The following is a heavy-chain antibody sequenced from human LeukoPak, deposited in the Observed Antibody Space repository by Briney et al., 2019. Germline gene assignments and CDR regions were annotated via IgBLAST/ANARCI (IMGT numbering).Heavy chain of an antibody. V-gene: IGHV2-5*01. CDR3: AHRRRGVASDI. D-gene: IGHD2-15*01. CDR2: IYENDEK. Sequence: SGPTLVNPTQTLTLTCTFSGFSLSSGAVGVGWIRQPPGGALEWLGVIYENDEKLYSSSLQNRLSITKDTSKNQVVLTMANMEAVDTATYYCAHRRRGVASDIWGQGTKVTVSS. J-gene: IGHJ3*02. CDR1: GFSLSSGAVG.